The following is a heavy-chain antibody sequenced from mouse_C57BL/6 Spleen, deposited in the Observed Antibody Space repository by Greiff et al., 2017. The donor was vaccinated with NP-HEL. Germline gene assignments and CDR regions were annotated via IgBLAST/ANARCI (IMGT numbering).Heavy chain of an antibody. V-gene: IGHV1-69*01. CDR3: ARVESFAY. CDR2: IDPSDSYT. Sequence: VQLQQSGAELVMPGASVKLSCKASGYTFTSYWMHWVKQRPGQGLEWIGEIDPSDSYTNYNQKFKGKSTLTVDKSSSTAYMQLSSLTSEDSAVYYCARVESFAYWGQGTLVTVSA. CDR1: GYTFTSYW. J-gene: IGHJ3*01.